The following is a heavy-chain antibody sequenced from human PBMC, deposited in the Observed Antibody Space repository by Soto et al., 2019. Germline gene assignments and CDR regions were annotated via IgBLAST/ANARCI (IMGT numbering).Heavy chain of an antibody. J-gene: IGHJ1*01. Sequence: ASVKVTCKASGYIFTAYSMHWVRQAPGQGLEWMGVVNPSGGSTNYAQKFQGRITMTRDTSTSTVYMDLSSLTSEDTAVYYCAREENCSDGICYSEYFQRWGQGTLVTVSS. V-gene: IGHV1-46*01. CDR1: GYIFTAYS. CDR2: VNPSGGST. D-gene: IGHD2-15*01. CDR3: AREENCSDGICYSEYFQR.